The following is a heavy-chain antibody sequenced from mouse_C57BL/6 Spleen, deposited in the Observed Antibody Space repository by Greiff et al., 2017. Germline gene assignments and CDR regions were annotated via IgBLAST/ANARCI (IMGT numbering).Heavy chain of an antibody. D-gene: IGHD3-3*01. CDR3: ARWGPDY. CDR1: GYTFTSYW. V-gene: IGHV1-50*01. J-gene: IGHJ2*01. Sequence: VQLQQPGAELVKPGASVKLSCKASGYTFTSYWMQWVKQRPGQGLEWIGEIDPSDSYTNYNQKFKGKATLTVDTSSSTAYMQRSRLTSEDSAVYYCARWGPDYWGQGTTLTVSS. CDR2: IDPSDSYT.